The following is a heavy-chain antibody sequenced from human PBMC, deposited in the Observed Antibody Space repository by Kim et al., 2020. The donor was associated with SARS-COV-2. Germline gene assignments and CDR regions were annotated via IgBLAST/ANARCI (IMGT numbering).Heavy chain of an antibody. V-gene: IGHV3-20*03. J-gene: IGHJ4*02. Sequence: TGSGASVKGRFSNSRDKAKNSLYLQMHSLSAEHTALYYCARGYLSGPFDWWGQGTLVTVSS. CDR3: ARGYLSGPFDW. CDR2: T. D-gene: IGHD6-19*01.